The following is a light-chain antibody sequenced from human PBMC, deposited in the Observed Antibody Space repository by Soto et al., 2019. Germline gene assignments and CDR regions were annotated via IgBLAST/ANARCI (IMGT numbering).Light chain of an antibody. CDR3: QQYTSYSP. CDR2: KAS. Sequence: DIQMTQSPSTLSASVGDRVTITCRASHSINNLLAWYQQKPGKAPKLLIYKASNLESGVPSRFSGNGSGTEFTLTISSLQPDDFATYYCQQYTSYSPFGGGTKVEIK. J-gene: IGKJ4*02. CDR1: HSINNL. V-gene: IGKV1-5*03.